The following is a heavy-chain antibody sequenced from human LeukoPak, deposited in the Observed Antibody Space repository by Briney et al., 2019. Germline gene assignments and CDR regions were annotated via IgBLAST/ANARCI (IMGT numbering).Heavy chain of an antibody. Sequence: SETLSLTCTVPGGSISSSSYYWGWIRQPPGKGLEWIGSIYYSGSTYYNPSLKSRVTISVDTSKNQFSLKLSSVTAADTAVYYCARQRDTSCFDYWGQGTLVTVSS. CDR3: ARQRDTSCFDY. D-gene: IGHD5-18*01. CDR2: IYYSGST. J-gene: IGHJ4*02. V-gene: IGHV4-39*01. CDR1: GGSISSSSYY.